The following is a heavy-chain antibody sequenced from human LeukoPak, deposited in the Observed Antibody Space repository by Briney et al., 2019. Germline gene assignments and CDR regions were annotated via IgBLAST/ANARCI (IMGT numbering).Heavy chain of an antibody. CDR2: MNPNSGNT. J-gene: IGHJ4*02. V-gene: IGHV1-8*01. Sequence: ASVKVSCKASGYTFTSYDINWVRQATGQGLEWMGWMNPNSGNTGYAQKFQGRVTMTRNTSISTAYMELSSLRSVDTAVYYCARPQGPSYYDSSGPLDYWGQGTLVTVSS. CDR3: ARPQGPSYYDSSGPLDY. D-gene: IGHD3-22*01. CDR1: GYTFTSYD.